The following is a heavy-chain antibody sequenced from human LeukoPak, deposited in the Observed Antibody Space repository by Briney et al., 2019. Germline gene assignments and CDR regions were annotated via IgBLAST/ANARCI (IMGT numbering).Heavy chain of an antibody. D-gene: IGHD4-23*01. J-gene: IGHJ4*02. CDR2: ISGSGGST. CDR1: GFTFSSYA. CDR3: AKDERDPDYGGILDY. V-gene: IGHV3-23*01. Sequence: GASLRLSCAASGFTFSSYAMSWVRQAPGKGLEWVSAISGSGGSTYYADSVKGRFTISRDNSKNTLYLQKNSLRAEDTAVYNSAKDERDPDYGGILDYWGQGTLVSVSS.